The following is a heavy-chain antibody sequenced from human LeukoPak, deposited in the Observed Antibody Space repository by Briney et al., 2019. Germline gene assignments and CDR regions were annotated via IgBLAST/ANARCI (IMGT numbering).Heavy chain of an antibody. D-gene: IGHD1-26*01. V-gene: IGHV4-38-2*02. CDR2: IYHSGST. Sequence: PSETLSLTCTVSGYSITSGSYWGWIRQPPGKGLEWIGSIYHSGSTYNAPSLKSRVTISVDTSKNQFSLKLSSVTAADTAVYYCARRHPSYHWFDPWGQGTLVIVSS. CDR3: ARRHPSYHWFDP. J-gene: IGHJ5*02. CDR1: GYSITSGSY.